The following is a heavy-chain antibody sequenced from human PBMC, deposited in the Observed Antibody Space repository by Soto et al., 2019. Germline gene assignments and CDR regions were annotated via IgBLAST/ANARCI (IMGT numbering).Heavy chain of an antibody. CDR2: IYYSGST. V-gene: IGHV4-39*02. D-gene: IGHD2-15*01. Sequence: SETLSLTCTVSGGSISSSSYYWGWIRQPPGKGLEWIGSIYYSGSTYYNPSLKSRVTISVDTSKNQFSLKLNSVTPEDTAVYYCVRDRSNRFDSWGQGTPVTVSS. CDR3: VRDRSNRFDS. CDR1: GGSISSSSYY. J-gene: IGHJ5*01.